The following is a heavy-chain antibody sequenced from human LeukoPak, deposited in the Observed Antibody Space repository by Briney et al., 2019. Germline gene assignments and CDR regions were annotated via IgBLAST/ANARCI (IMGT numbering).Heavy chain of an antibody. J-gene: IGHJ3*02. Sequence: ASVTVSCKASGYTFTSYYMHWVRQAPGQGLEWMGIINPSGGSTSYAQKFQGRVTMTRDTSTSTVYMELSSLRSEDTAVYYCARGVVVVPAAPGHDAFDIWGQGTMVTVSS. CDR3: ARGVVVVPAAPGHDAFDI. D-gene: IGHD2-2*01. CDR2: INPSGGST. CDR1: GYTFTSYY. V-gene: IGHV1-46*01.